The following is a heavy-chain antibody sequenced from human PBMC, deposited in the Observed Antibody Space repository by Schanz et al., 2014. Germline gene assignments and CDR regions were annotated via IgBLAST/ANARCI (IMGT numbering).Heavy chain of an antibody. J-gene: IGHJ4*02. CDR2: IWSDGTNE. Sequence: QGQLVESGGGVVQPGKSLRLSCATSGFIFRSFGIHWVRQAPGKGLEWVAVIWSDGTNEYYADSVKGRFTISGDSSKYTVYLQMNSLRAEDTALYYCARDRRNADLDYWGQGTLVTVSS. D-gene: IGHD1-1*01. CDR1: GFIFRSFG. V-gene: IGHV3-33*01. CDR3: ARDRRNADLDY.